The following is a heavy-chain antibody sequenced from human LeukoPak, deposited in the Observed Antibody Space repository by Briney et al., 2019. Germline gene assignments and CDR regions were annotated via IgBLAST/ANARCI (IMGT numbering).Heavy chain of an antibody. CDR1: GYSISSGYY. CDR3: AREVLSLPKHFDY. CDR2: IYHSGST. V-gene: IGHV4-38-2*02. J-gene: IGHJ4*02. Sequence: SETLSLTCTVSGYSISSGYYWGWIRQPPGKGLEWIGSIYHSGSTYYNPSLKSRVTISVDTSKNQFSLKLSSVTAADTAVYYCAREVLSLPKHFDYWGQGTLVTVSS. D-gene: IGHD1-26*01.